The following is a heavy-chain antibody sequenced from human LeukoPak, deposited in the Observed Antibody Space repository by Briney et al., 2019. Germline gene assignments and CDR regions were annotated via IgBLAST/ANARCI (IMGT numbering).Heavy chain of an antibody. CDR1: GFTFSTYA. D-gene: IGHD1-26*01. CDR3: VKVSSTVGATYFDY. Sequence: GGSLRLSCSACGFTFSTYAMHWVRQAPGEELEYISGVTSDGGTTYHADSVKGRFTISRDNSKNTLYLQMSSLRVEDTAVYYCVKVSSTVGATYFDYWGQGTLVTVSS. CDR2: VTSDGGTT. V-gene: IGHV3-64D*06. J-gene: IGHJ4*02.